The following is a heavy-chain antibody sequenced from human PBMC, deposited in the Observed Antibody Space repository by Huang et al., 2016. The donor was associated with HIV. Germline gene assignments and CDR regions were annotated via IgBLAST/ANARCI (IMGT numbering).Heavy chain of an antibody. CDR1: YY. J-gene: IGHJ6*02. CDR2: FYTSGNT. D-gene: IGHD2-2*01. Sequence: QVQLQESGPGLVKPSETLSLTCTYYWSWIRQSAGKGLEWIGRFYTSGNTNYNPPLRSRVTMSVDTSKNQVSLRLTSVTAADTAVYYCARENEFCGSTNCHHYYYGLDVWGQGTTVTVSS. V-gene: IGHV4-4*07. CDR3: ARENEFCGSTNCHHYYYGLDV.